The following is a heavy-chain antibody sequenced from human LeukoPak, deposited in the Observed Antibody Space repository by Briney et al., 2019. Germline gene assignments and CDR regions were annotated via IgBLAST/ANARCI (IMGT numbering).Heavy chain of an antibody. CDR2: MKPNSGDT. CDR3: ARCDYDTTINPNWFDP. V-gene: IGHV1-8*03. CDR1: GYSFTNYD. J-gene: IGHJ5*02. Sequence: GASVKVSCKASGYSFTNYDINWVRQAPGQGLEWMGWMKPNSGDTGYAQKFQGRVTFSRNTPISTAYMELTNLRSEDTAVYYCARCDYDTTINPNWFDPWGQGTLVTVSS. D-gene: IGHD3-22*01.